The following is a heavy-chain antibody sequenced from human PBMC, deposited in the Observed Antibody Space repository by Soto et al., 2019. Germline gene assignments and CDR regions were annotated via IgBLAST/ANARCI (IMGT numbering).Heavy chain of an antibody. V-gene: IGHV3-72*01. CDR2: IRNKAKDYRT. CDR1: GGSISSYY. Sequence: LSLTCIVSGGSISSYYWSWIRQPPGKGLEWIGRIRNKAKDYRTDYAASVKGRFSISRDDSQNSVNLQMTSLKTDDTAVYYCVRVNYFDSTGYSLDAFDIWGQGTMVTVS. D-gene: IGHD3-22*01. J-gene: IGHJ3*02. CDR3: VRVNYFDSTGYSLDAFDI.